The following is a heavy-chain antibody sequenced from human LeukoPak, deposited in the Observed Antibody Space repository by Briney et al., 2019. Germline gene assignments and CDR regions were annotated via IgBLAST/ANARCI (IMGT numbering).Heavy chain of an antibody. CDR1: GFTFSDCY. J-gene: IGHJ2*01. CDR2: ISSSGTTI. CDR3: ARDWVVTTRYFDL. V-gene: IGHV3-11*01. Sequence: GGSLRLSCAASGFTFSDCYMSWIRQAPGKGLEWVSHISSSGTTIYYADSVKGRSTISRDNAKNSLYLQVNSLRAEDTAVYYCARDWVVTTRYFDLWGRGTLVTVSS. D-gene: IGHD2-21*02.